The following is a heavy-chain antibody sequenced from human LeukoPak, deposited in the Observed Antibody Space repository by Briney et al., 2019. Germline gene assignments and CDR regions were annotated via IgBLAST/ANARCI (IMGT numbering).Heavy chain of an antibody. CDR2: INHSGST. J-gene: IGHJ5*02. V-gene: IGHV4-34*01. CDR1: GGSFSGHY. Sequence: SETLSLTCAVYGGSFSGHYWSWIRQPPGKGLEWIGEINHSGSTNYNPSLKSRVTLSVDTSKNQFYLKLSSVTAADTAVYYCARGRRNYDFWSGHGRWFDPWGQGTLVTVSS. D-gene: IGHD3-3*01. CDR3: ARGRRNYDFWSGHGRWFDP.